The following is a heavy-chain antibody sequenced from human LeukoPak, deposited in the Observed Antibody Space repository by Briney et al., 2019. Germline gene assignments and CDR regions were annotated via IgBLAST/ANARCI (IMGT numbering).Heavy chain of an antibody. CDR3: AHSLYCSGGSCYSSAHYYFDY. J-gene: IGHJ4*02. CDR2: IYWTDDK. Sequence: SGPTLVKPTQTLTLTCTFSGFSLSTSGVGVGWIRQPPGKALEWLALIYWTDDKRYSPSLKSRLTITRDTSKNQVVLTMTNMDPVDTATYYCAHSLYCSGGSCYSSAHYYFDYWGQGTLVTVSS. CDR1: GFSLSTSGVG. D-gene: IGHD2-15*01. V-gene: IGHV2-5*01.